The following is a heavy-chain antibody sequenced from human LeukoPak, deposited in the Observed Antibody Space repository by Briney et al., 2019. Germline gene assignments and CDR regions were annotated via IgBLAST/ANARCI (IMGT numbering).Heavy chain of an antibody. J-gene: IGHJ4*02. CDR3: AREESDWLLRYFDY. D-gene: IGHD3-9*01. Sequence: GGSLRLSCAVSGFSVSNNYMSWVRQAPGKGLEWVSVIYSGGSTYYADSVKGRFTISRDSSKNTLYLQMNSQRAEDTAVYYCAREESDWLLRYFDYWGQGTLVTVSS. V-gene: IGHV3-66*01. CDR1: GFSVSNNY. CDR2: IYSGGST.